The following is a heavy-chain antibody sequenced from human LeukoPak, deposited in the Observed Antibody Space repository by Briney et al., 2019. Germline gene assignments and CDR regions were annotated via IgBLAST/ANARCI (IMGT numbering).Heavy chain of an antibody. J-gene: IGHJ4*02. D-gene: IGHD5-12*01. CDR2: IYSGGST. CDR1: GFIVRDNY. V-gene: IGHV3-66*01. CDR3: ARNHSGCDY. Sequence: QAGGSLRLSCVVSGFIVRDNYMTWVRQAPGKGLEWVSVIYSGGSTYYADSVKGRFTISRDNSKNTVYLQMKNLRADDTAVYYCARNHSGCDYWGQGSLVTVSS.